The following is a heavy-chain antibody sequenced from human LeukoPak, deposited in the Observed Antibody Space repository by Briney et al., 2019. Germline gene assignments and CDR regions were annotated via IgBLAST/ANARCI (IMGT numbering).Heavy chain of an antibody. V-gene: IGHV1-18*01. D-gene: IGHD6-6*01. CDR1: GYTFTSYG. Sequence: ASVKVSCKASGYTFTSYGISWVRQAPGQGLERMGWISAYNGNTNYAQKLQGRVTMTTDTSTSTAYMELRSLRSDDTAVYYCARVRIAARLVDYWGQGTLVTVSS. CDR3: ARVRIAARLVDY. CDR2: ISAYNGNT. J-gene: IGHJ4*02.